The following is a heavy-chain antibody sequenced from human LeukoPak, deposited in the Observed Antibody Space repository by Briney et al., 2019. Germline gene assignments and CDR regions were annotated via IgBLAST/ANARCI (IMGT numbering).Heavy chain of an antibody. CDR1: GFTFSSYS. CDR2: ISSSSSYI. Sequence: PGGSLRLSCAASGFTFSSYSMNWVRQAPGKGLEWVSSISSSSSYIYYADSVKGRFTISRDNAKNSLYLQMNSLRAEDTAVYYCARISSNTMGRGFDYWGQGTLVTVSS. CDR3: ARISSNTMGRGFDY. D-gene: IGHD3-10*01. V-gene: IGHV3-21*01. J-gene: IGHJ4*02.